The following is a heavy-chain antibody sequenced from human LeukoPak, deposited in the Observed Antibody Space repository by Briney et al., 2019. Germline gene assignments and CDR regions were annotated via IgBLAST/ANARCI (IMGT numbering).Heavy chain of an antibody. CDR3: ATYGGTGYYGFAY. V-gene: IGHV4-59*01. CDR2: IYCSGST. J-gene: IGHJ4*02. D-gene: IGHD3/OR15-3a*01. CDR1: GGSISTYY. Sequence: PSETLSLTCTVSGGSISTYYWSWIRQPPGEGLEWIGYIYCSGSTNYNPSLKSRVTISVDTSKNQFSLKLSSVTAADTAVYYCATYGGTGYYGFAYWGQGTLVTVSS.